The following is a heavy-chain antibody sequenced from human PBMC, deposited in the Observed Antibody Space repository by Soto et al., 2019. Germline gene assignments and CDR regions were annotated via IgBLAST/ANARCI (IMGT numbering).Heavy chain of an antibody. CDR3: EGDDAVLKT. CDR2: INPSGGST. D-gene: IGHD4-17*01. V-gene: IGHV1-46*01. Sequence: ASVKVSCKASGYTFTSYYMHWVRQAPGQGLGWMGIINPSGGSTSYAQKFQGRVTMTTDTSTSTAYMELSSLRSEDTAVYYCEGDDAVLKTWGQGTLVTVSS. CDR1: GYTFTSYY. J-gene: IGHJ5*02.